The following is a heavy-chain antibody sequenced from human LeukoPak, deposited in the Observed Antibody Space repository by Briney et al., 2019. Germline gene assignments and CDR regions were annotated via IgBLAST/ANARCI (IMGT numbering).Heavy chain of an antibody. Sequence: GSLRLSCAASGFTFSSYSMNWVRQPPGKGLEWIGSLYYSGSTYYNPSLKSRVTISVDTSKNQFSLKLSSVTAADTAVYYCARGDGYNYWYFDLWGRGTLVTVSS. J-gene: IGHJ2*01. CDR2: LYYSGST. V-gene: IGHV4-39*07. CDR3: ARGDGYNYWYFDL. CDR1: GFTFSSYS. D-gene: IGHD5-24*01.